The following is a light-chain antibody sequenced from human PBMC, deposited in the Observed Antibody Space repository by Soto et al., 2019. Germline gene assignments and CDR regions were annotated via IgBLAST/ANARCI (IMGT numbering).Light chain of an antibody. CDR1: QSVSSN. J-gene: IGKJ1*01. V-gene: IGKV3-20*01. Sequence: EIGIKQSPSTLSVSPGERATLSCRASQSVSSNLAWYQQKPGQAPRLLIYGASSRATGIPDRFSGSGSGTDFTLTISRLEPEDFAVYYCQQYGSSPQTFGQGTKVDIK. CDR2: GAS. CDR3: QQYGSSPQT.